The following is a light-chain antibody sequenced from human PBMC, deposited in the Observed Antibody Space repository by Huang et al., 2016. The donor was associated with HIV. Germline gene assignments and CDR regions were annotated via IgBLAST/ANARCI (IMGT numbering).Light chain of an antibody. J-gene: IGKJ3*01. Sequence: IQLTQSPSSLSASVGDRVTITCRASQGIGRYLVWYQQQPGKAPKLLIYAASTLQRGVPSRFSGSGSGTDFTLTIGSLQPEDFATYYCQQLKTYPITFGPGTQVDIK. CDR1: QGIGRY. CDR3: QQLKTYPIT. V-gene: IGKV1-9*01. CDR2: AAS.